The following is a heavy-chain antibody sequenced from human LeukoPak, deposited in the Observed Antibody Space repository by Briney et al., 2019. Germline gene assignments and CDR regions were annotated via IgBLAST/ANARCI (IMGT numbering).Heavy chain of an antibody. V-gene: IGHV3-20*04. Sequence: PGGSLRLSCAASGFTFDDYGMSWVRQAPGKGLEWVSGINWNGGSTGYADSVKGRFTISRDNAKNTLYLQMNSLRAEDTAVYYCARDQNYYDSSGYYSLDYWGQGTLVTVSS. J-gene: IGHJ4*02. D-gene: IGHD3-22*01. CDR1: GFTFDDYG. CDR3: ARDQNYYDSSGYYSLDY. CDR2: INWNGGST.